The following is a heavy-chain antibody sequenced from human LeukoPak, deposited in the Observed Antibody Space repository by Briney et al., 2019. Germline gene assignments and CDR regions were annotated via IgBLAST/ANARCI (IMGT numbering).Heavy chain of an antibody. J-gene: IGHJ4*02. D-gene: IGHD3-10*01. CDR2: IKEDGSEK. CDR3: ARTIRGY. V-gene: IGHV3-7*01. CDR1: GFTFSNYW. Sequence: GGSLRLSCAASGFTFSNYWMSWVRQAPGKGLEWVANIKEDGSEKYYVDSVRGRFTISRDNAKNSLYLQMNSLRAEDTAVYYCARTIRGYWGQGTLVTVSS.